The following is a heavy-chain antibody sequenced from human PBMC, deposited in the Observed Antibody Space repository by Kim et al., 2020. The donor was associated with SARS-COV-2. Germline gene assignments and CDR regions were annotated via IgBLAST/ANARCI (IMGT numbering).Heavy chain of an antibody. CDR1: GFTFSDYY. J-gene: IGHJ4*02. V-gene: IGHV3-11*05. CDR3: ARDGGAIAVAGTDY. CDR2: ISSSSSYT. D-gene: IGHD6-19*01. Sequence: GGSLRLSCAASGFTFSDYYMSWIRQAPGKGLEWVSYISSSSSYTNYADSVKGRFTISRDNAKNSLYLQMNSLRAEDTAVYYCARDGGAIAVAGTDYWGQGTLVTVSS.